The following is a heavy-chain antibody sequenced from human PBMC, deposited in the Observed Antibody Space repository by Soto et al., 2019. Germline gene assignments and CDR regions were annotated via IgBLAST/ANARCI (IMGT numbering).Heavy chain of an antibody. CDR1: SGSISSSNW. D-gene: IGHD6-6*01. J-gene: IGHJ4*02. CDR3: ATAGRGAAAPPFDY. CDR2: IYHSGST. Sequence: PSETLSLTCAVSSGSISSSNWWSWVRQPPGKGLEWIGEIYHSGSTNYNPSLKSRVTISVDKSKNQFSLKLSSVTAADTAVYYCATAGRGAAAPPFDYWGQGTLVTVSS. V-gene: IGHV4-4*02.